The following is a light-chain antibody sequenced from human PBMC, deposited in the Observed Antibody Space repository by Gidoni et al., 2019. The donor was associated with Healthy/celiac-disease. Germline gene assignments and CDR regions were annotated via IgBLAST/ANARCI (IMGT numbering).Light chain of an antibody. CDR1: SSNIGSNY. J-gene: IGLJ2*01. V-gene: IGLV1-47*01. CDR2: RNN. Sequence: QSVLTQPPSASGTPGQRVTISCSGSSSNIGSNYVYWYQKFPGTAPKLLIYRNNQRPSGVPDRFSGSKSGTSASLAISGLRSEDEADYYCAAWDDSLIGVGFGGGTKLTVL. CDR3: AAWDDSLIGVG.